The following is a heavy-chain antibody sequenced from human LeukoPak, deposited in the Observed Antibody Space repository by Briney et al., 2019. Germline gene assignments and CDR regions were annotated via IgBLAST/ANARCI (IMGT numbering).Heavy chain of an antibody. CDR1: GHSFTSYW. CDR3: ASLFRDDVFDI. D-gene: IGHD3-10*01. Sequence: GESLKISCKASGHSFTSYWISWVRQMPGKGLEWMGRVDPSDSYTNYSPSFQGHVSISADKSISTAYLQWRSLKASDTAMYYCASLFRDDVFDIWGQGTMVTVSS. V-gene: IGHV5-10-1*01. J-gene: IGHJ3*02. CDR2: VDPSDSYT.